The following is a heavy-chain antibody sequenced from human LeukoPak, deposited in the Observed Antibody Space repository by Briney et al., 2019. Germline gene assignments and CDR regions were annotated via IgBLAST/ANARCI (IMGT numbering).Heavy chain of an antibody. CDR3: ARRDQLLYYFDY. CDR2: ISSSGSTI. D-gene: IGHD2-2*01. V-gene: IGHV3-11*01. J-gene: IGHJ4*02. CDR1: GFTFSDYY. Sequence: GGSLRLSCTASGFTFSDYYMSWIRQAPGKGLEWVSYISSSGSTIYYADSVKGRFTISRDNAKNSLYLQMNSLRAEDTAVYYCARRDQLLYYFDYWGQGTLVTVSS.